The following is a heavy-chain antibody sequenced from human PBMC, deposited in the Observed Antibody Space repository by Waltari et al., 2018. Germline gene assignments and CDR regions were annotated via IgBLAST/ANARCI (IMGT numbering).Heavy chain of an antibody. Sequence: QVQLVQSGAEVKKPGASVKVYCKASGYTFTSYGISWVRQAPGQGLEWMGWISAYNGNTNYAQKLQGRVTMTTDTSTSTAYMELRSLRSDDTAVYYCARDVLRYFDWLLNDYWGQGTLVTVSS. CDR2: ISAYNGNT. D-gene: IGHD3-9*01. CDR1: GYTFTSYG. V-gene: IGHV1-18*01. J-gene: IGHJ4*02. CDR3: ARDVLRYFDWLLNDY.